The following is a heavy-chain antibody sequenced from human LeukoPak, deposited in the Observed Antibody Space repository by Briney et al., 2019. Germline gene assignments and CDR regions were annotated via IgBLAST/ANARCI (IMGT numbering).Heavy chain of an antibody. CDR2: INQDGSKK. D-gene: IGHD6-13*01. V-gene: IGHV3-7*01. J-gene: IGHJ4*02. CDR3: ARGLVGGYYSSSF. CDR1: GFTFSAYW. Sequence: GGSLRLSCAASGFTFSAYWFHWVRQAPGKGLEWVANINQDGSKKYYVDSVKGRFTISRDNAKNSLYLQMNSLRAEDTAVYYCARGLVGGYYSSSFWGQGTLVTVSS.